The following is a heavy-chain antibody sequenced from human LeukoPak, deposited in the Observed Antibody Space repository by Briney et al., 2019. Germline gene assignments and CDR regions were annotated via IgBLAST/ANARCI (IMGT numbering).Heavy chain of an antibody. D-gene: IGHD1-26*01. J-gene: IGHJ4*02. CDR3: ARGELTTLFDY. V-gene: IGHV4-34*01. CDR1: GGSFSDYY. CDR2: INHSGST. Sequence: SETLSLTCAVYGGSFSDYYWSWIRQPPGKGLEWIGEINHSGSTNYKPSLKSRVTISVDTSKNQFSLKLSSVTAADTAVYYCARGELTTLFDYWGQGTLVTVSS.